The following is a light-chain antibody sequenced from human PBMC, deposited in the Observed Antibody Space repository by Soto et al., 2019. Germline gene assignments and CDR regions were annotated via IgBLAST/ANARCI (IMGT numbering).Light chain of an antibody. CDR1: QSVSNNY. J-gene: IGKJ1*01. V-gene: IGKV3-20*01. Sequence: EFGLTKSPGTVSLSPAERPTLSCRASQSVSNNYLAWYQQKPGQAPRLLIYGASNRATGIPDRFSGSGSGTDFTLTISRLEPEDFAVYYCQQYGSSGTFGQGTKVDIK. CDR2: GAS. CDR3: QQYGSSGT.